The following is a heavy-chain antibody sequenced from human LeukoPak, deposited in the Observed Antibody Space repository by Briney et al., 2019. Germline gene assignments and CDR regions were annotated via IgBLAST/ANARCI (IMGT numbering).Heavy chain of an antibody. D-gene: IGHD3-10*01. CDR1: VGSISSSSYY. CDR2: IYYTGST. CDR3: ARGSGSSAGFDF. V-gene: IGHV4-39*01. Sequence: PSETLFLTCTVSVGSISSSSYYWGWIRQPPGKGLEWIGSIYYTGSTYYNPSLKSRVTISVDTSKNQFSLKLTSVTAADTAVYYCARGSGSSAGFDFWGQGTLVTVSS. J-gene: IGHJ4*02.